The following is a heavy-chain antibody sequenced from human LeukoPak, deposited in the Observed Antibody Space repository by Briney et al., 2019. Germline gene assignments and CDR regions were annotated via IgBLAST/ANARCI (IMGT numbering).Heavy chain of an antibody. D-gene: IGHD3-22*01. V-gene: IGHV4-59*12. Sequence: SETLSLTCSVSGIPLGNYYWNWLRQSPGKGLEWIGYIYYSGSTDYNPSLKSRVTISIDMSKRQFSLQLNSVTAADTAVHYCARVHRVVVITCGYFDYWGQGSLVTVSS. CDR2: IYYSGST. CDR1: GIPLGNYY. J-gene: IGHJ4*02. CDR3: ARVHRVVVITCGYFDY.